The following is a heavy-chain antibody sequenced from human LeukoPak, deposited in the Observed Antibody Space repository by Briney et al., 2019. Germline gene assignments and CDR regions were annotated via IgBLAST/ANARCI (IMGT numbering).Heavy chain of an antibody. J-gene: IGHJ4*02. Sequence: PSETLSLTCTVSGGSISGSYWSWIRQPAGKGLDWIGRIYSSGSTNYNPSLKSRVTMSVDTSKNQVSLKLNSVTAADTAVYYCARGFCSGGSCYLFDSWGQGTLVTVSS. CDR3: ARGFCSGGSCYLFDS. V-gene: IGHV4-4*07. D-gene: IGHD2-15*01. CDR2: IYSSGST. CDR1: GGSISGSY.